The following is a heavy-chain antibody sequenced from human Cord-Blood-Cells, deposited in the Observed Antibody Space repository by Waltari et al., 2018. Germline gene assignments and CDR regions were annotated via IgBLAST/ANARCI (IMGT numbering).Heavy chain of an antibody. CDR3: AIQCSSWYDY. D-gene: IGHD6-13*01. J-gene: IGHJ4*02. Sequence: QVQLVESGGGVVQPGRSLRLSCAASGFTFSSYGMHWVRQAPGKGLGWVAVIWYDGSNKYYADSVKGRCTISRDNSKNTLYLQMNSLRAEDTAVYYCAIQCSSWYDYWGQGTLVTVSS. CDR2: IWYDGSNK. CDR1: GFTFSSYG. V-gene: IGHV3-33*01.